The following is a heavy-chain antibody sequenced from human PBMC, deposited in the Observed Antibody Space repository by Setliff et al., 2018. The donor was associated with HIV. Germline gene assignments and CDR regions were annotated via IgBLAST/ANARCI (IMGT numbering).Heavy chain of an antibody. J-gene: IGHJ4*02. CDR2: INTFGDI. D-gene: IGHD2-2*02. Sequence: SETLSLTCTVSGASISSGAYYWSWVRQPAGKGLEWIGHINTFGDISYNPSLKSRATISVDKSKNQISLNLSSATAADTAVYYCARHTVFVRYFDHWGQGMLVTVSS. CDR1: GASISSGAYY. CDR3: ARHTVFVRYFDH. V-gene: IGHV4-61*09.